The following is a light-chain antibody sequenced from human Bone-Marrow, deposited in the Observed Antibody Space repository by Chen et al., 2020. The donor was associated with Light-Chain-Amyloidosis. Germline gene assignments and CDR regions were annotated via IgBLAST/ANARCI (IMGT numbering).Light chain of an antibody. V-gene: IGLV5-45*01. CDR1: CGAIVNSYN. CDR2: YKSASDY. J-gene: IGLJ2*01. CDR3: RIWYNNAVV. Sequence: QAVLTHPPSLSASPGAPVSLTPTLRCGAIVNSYNMYWYFQKSAGPPQYPLNYKSASDYQRGSGVPDRFSASKDASANAGILSIAGPQPEDEDDYYCRIWYNNAVVFGGGTKLIVL.